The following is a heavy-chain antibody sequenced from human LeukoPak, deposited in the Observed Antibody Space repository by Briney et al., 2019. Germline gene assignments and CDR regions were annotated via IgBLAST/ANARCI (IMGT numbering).Heavy chain of an antibody. CDR2: ISGSGGST. CDR1: GFTFSSYA. V-gene: IGHV3-23*01. Sequence: GGSLRLSCAASGFTFSSYAMSWVRQAPGKGLEWVSAISGSGGSTYYADSVKGRFTISRDNSKNTLYLQMNSLRAEDTVVYYCAKGHWSGYLFEIWGQGTMVTVSS. CDR3: AKGHWSGYLFEI. D-gene: IGHD3-3*01. J-gene: IGHJ3*02.